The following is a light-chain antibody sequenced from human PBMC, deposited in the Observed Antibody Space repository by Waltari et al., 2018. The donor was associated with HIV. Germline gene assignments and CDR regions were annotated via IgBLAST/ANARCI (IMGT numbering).Light chain of an antibody. V-gene: IGLV1-40*01. CDR1: SSNIGAGFD. J-gene: IGLJ2*01. CDR2: GNS. CDR3: QSYDSSLSGSV. Sequence: QSVLTQPPSVSGAPGQRVTISCTGSSSNIGAGFDVHWYQHLPGKAPKLLIYGNSNRPSGVPDRFSGSKSGTSASLAITGLQAEDEADYYCQSYDSSLSGSVFGGGTKLTVL.